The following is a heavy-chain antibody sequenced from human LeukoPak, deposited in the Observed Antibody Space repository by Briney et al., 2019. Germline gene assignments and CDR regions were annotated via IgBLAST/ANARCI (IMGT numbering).Heavy chain of an antibody. CDR1: GFTFSSYG. V-gene: IGHV3-30*18. D-gene: IGHD3-3*01. CDR2: ISYDGSNK. Sequence: GGSLRLSCAASGFTFSSYGMHWVRQAPGKGLEGVAVISYDGSNKYYADSVKGRFTISRDNSKNTLYLQMNSLRAEDTAVYYCAKSILSAHFDYWGQGTLVTVSS. CDR3: AKSILSAHFDY. J-gene: IGHJ4*02.